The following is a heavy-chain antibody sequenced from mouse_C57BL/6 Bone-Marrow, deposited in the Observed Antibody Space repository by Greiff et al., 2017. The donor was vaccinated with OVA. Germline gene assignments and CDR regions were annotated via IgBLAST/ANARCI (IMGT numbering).Heavy chain of an antibody. CDR1: GYTFTSYW. V-gene: IGHV1-55*01. CDR2: IYPGSGST. CDR3: ARWGLRYYFDY. D-gene: IGHD2-4*01. J-gene: IGHJ2*01. Sequence: QVHVKQPGAELVKPGASVKMSCKASGYTFTSYWITWVKQRPGQGLEWIGDIYPGSGSTNYNEKFKSKATLTVDTSSSTAYMQLSSLTSEDSAVYYCARWGLRYYFDYWGQGTTLTVSS.